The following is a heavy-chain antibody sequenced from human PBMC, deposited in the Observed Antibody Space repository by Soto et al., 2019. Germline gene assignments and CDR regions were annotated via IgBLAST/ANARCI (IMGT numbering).Heavy chain of an antibody. Sequence: SETLSLTCTVSGGSISSGGYYWSWIRQHPGKGLEWIGYIYYSGSTYYNPSLKSRVTISVDTSKNQFSLKLSSVTAADTAVYYCARDLGPWNWFDPWGQRTLVTVSS. V-gene: IGHV4-31*03. CDR1: GGSISSGGYY. CDR3: ARDLGPWNWFDP. CDR2: IYYSGST. J-gene: IGHJ5*02. D-gene: IGHD7-27*01.